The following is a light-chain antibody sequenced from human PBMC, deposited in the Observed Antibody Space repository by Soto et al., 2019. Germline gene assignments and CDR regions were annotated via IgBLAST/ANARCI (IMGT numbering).Light chain of an antibody. CDR2: AAS. CDR1: QGIRND. V-gene: IGKV1-6*01. J-gene: IGKJ4*01. CDR3: LQDYNYPLT. Sequence: AIQMTQSPSSLSASVGDGDTITWRASQGIRNDLGWYQQKPGKAPKLLIYAASSLRSGVPSRFSGSGSGTDFTLTISSLQPEDFATYYCLQDYNYPLTFGGGTKVEIK.